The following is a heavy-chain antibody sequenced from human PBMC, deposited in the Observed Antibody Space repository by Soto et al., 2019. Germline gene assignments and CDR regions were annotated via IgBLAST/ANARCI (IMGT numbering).Heavy chain of an antibody. CDR3: VKEGRLAFGGLDL. V-gene: IGHV3-23*01. Sequence: EVQLLESGGGLVQPGGSLRLSCAASGFTVNNHAMHWVRQAPGEGLEWVSGFAGDYINTHYADSVRVRFTISRDTSKTARSLHMDSLRNEDPAIYDCVKEGRLAFGGLDLWGQGGLVTVSS. D-gene: IGHD3-10*01. CDR2: FAGDYINT. J-gene: IGHJ5*02. CDR1: GFTVNNHA.